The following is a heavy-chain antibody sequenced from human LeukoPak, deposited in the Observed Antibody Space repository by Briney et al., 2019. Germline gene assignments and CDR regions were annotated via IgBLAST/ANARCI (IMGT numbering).Heavy chain of an antibody. V-gene: IGHV1-69*01. J-gene: IGHJ4*02. CDR2: IIPIFGTA. Sequence: SVKVSCKASGGTFSSYAISWVRQAPGQGLEWMGGIIPIFGTANYAQKFQGRVTITADESTSTAYMELSSLRSEDTAVYYCATHAGSGSYFVIVLDYWGQGTLVTVSS. CDR1: GGTFSSYA. CDR3: ATHAGSGSYFVIVLDY. D-gene: IGHD3-10*01.